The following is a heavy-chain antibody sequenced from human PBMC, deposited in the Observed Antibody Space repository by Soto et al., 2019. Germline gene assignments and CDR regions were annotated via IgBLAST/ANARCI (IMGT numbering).Heavy chain of an antibody. Sequence: QVQLVQSGAEVKKPGSSVKVSCTASGGTFSSYTISWVRQAPGQGLEWMGRIIPILGIANYAQKFQGRVTITADKSTSTAYMELRSLRSEDTAVYYCARGVGGWYFDYWGQGTLVTVSS. J-gene: IGHJ4*02. D-gene: IGHD6-19*01. CDR1: GGTFSSYT. CDR2: IIPILGIA. CDR3: ARGVGGWYFDY. V-gene: IGHV1-69*02.